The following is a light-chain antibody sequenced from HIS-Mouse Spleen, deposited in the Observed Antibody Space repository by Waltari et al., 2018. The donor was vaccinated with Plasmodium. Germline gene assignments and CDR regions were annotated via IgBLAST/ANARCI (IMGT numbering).Light chain of an antibody. CDR1: QSISSW. Sequence: DIQMTQSPSTLSASVGDRVTITCRASQSISSWLAWYQQKPGKAPKLLIYKASSLESGVPSRFSGSGSGTEFTLTISSLQPDDVATYDCQQYNSYQFGQGTKVEIK. CDR2: KAS. J-gene: IGKJ1*01. V-gene: IGKV1-5*03. CDR3: QQYNSYQ.